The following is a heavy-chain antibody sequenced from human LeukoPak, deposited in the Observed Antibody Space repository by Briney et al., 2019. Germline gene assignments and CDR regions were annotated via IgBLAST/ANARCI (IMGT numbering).Heavy chain of an antibody. V-gene: IGHV3-23*01. CDR3: AKHGCSSATCYSNC. D-gene: IGHD2-2*01. Sequence: GGSLRLSCAASGFTFSDYALTWVRQAPGKGLEWVSTISANADTYYADSVKGRFTISRDNSKNMLYLQVNNLRVEDTALYHCAKHGCSSATCYSNCWGQGTLVTVSS. J-gene: IGHJ4*02. CDR1: GFTFSDYA. CDR2: ISANADT.